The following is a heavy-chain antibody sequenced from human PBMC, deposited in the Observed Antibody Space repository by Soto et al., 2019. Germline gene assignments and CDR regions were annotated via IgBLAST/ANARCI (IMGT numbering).Heavy chain of an antibody. CDR2: IFYTGST. Sequence: SETLSLTCTVSGGSISSSSWNWIRQAPGKRLEWIGCIFYTGSTNFNPSLESRVAMSLDTSKNQFSLRLSSVTAADTAVYYCARRAQANGVINQDTWLTPWGQGTRVTVS. CDR1: GGSISSSS. J-gene: IGHJ5*02. V-gene: IGHV4-59*08. D-gene: IGHD3-10*01. CDR3: ARRAQANGVINQDTWLTP.